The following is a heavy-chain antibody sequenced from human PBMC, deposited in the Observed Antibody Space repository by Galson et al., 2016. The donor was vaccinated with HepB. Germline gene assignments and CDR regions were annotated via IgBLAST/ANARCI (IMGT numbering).Heavy chain of an antibody. CDR1: GFPFSNYW. J-gene: IGHJ4*02. V-gene: IGHV3-74*01. CDR3: TRVHREGIAAAGLQI. CDR2: INSDGSST. D-gene: IGHD6-13*01. Sequence: SLRLSCAASGFPFSNYWMHWVRQAPGKGPVWGSRINSDGSSTTYADSVKGRFTISRDNAKNTLYLQMNSLRAEDTALYYCTRVHREGIAAAGLQIWGQGTLVIVSS.